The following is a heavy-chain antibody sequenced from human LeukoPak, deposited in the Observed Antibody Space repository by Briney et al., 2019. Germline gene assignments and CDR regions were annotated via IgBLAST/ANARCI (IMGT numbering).Heavy chain of an antibody. CDR1: GGSISSGSYY. D-gene: IGHD3-9*01. CDR3: ATTYYDILTGYARKTIFDY. CDR2: IYTGGST. J-gene: IGHJ4*02. V-gene: IGHV4-61*02. Sequence: NPSQTLSLTCTVSGGSISSGSYYWSWIRQPAGKGLEWIGRIYTGGSTNYNPSLKSRVTISVDTSKNQFSLKLSSVTAADTAVYYCATTYYDILTGYARKTIFDYWGQGTLVTVSS.